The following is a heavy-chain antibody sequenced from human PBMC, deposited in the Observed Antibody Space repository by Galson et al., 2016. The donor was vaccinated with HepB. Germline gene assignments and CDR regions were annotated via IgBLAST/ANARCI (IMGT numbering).Heavy chain of an antibody. Sequence: SLRLSCAASGFTFSSSAMTWVRQAPGKGLEWVSAISGSRGSTYYADSVKGRFTISRDNPKNPLYLQMNSLRAEDTAVYYCASSRVPDYYTMDVWGQGSTVTVSS. J-gene: IGHJ6*02. CDR3: ASSRVPDYYTMDV. D-gene: IGHD6-6*01. CDR2: ISGSRGST. CDR1: GFTFSSSA. V-gene: IGHV3-23*01.